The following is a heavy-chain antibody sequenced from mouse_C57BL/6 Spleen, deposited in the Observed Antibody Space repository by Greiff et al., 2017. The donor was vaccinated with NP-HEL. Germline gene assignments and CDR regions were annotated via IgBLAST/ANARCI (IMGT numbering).Heavy chain of an antibody. J-gene: IGHJ4*01. CDR3: VREDGSSPYYARDY. CDR1: GYTFTSYW. CDR2: IDPSDSCT. D-gene: IGHD1-1*01. Sequence: QVQLQQPGAELVRPGTSVKLSCKASGYTFTSYWMHWVKQRPGQGLEWIGDIDPSDSCTNYNQKFKGKATLTVDTSSSTAYMQLSSLTSEDSAVYYGVREDGSSPYYARDYWGQGTSVTVSS. V-gene: IGHV1-59*01.